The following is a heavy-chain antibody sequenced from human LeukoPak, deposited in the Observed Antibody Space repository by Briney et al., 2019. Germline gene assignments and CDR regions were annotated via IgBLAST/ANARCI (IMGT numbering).Heavy chain of an antibody. J-gene: IGHJ4*02. Sequence: ASVMVSCRASGYTFTAYWMHWVRQAPGQGLEWMGWINPKNGATFYAQKFQGRLTMTTDTSTSTGYMELKMLTSDDSAVYYCASPLSIAGAYWGQGTLVTVFS. CDR3: ASPLSIAGAY. CDR1: GYTFTAYW. D-gene: IGHD6-13*01. CDR2: INPKNGAT. V-gene: IGHV1-2*02.